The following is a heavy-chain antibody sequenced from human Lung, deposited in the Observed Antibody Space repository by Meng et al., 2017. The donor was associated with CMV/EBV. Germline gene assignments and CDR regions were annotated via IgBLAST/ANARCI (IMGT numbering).Heavy chain of an antibody. D-gene: IGHD6-6*01. J-gene: IGHJ6*02. V-gene: IGHV3-7*01. CDR3: ARDSKISSGSSSHYYYYGMDV. CDR2: IKQDGSEK. Sequence: GESLKISCAASGFTFSSYWMSWVRQAPGKGLEWVANIKQDGSEKYYVDSVKGRFTISRDNAKNSLYLQMNSLRAEDTAVYYCARDSKISSGSSSHYYYYGMDVWGQGTTVTVSS. CDR1: GFTFSSYW.